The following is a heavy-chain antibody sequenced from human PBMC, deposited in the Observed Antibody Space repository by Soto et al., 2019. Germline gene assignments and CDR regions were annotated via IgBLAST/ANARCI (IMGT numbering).Heavy chain of an antibody. J-gene: IGHJ1*01. Sequence: QVQLVQSGAEVKKPGASVKVSCKASGYTFIDYFIHWVRQAPGQGLEWMAMINPSDHNTRYSQKFQVRVTLTTDTSTSTVYMDLSNLRSDDTAFYFCARGPRWDWGQGTLVTVSS. V-gene: IGHV1-46*01. CDR3: ARGPRWD. CDR2: INPSDHNT. CDR1: GYTFIDYF.